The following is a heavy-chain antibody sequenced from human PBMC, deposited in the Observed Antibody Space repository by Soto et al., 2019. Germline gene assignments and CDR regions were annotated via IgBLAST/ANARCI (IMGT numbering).Heavy chain of an antibody. V-gene: IGHV3-33*01. CDR2: IWYDGSNK. Sequence: QVQLVESGGGVVQPGRSLRLSCAASGFTFSSYGMHWVRQAPGKGLEWVAVIWYDGSNKYYADSVKGRFTISRDNSKNTRYLQMNSLRAEDTAVYYCARDHDTVTTSGGFDYWGQGTLVTVSS. CDR3: ARDHDTVTTSGGFDY. D-gene: IGHD4-17*01. J-gene: IGHJ4*02. CDR1: GFTFSSYG.